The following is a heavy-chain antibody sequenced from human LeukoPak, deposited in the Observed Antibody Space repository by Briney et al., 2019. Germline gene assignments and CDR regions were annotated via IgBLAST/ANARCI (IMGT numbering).Heavy chain of an antibody. J-gene: IGHJ4*02. CDR1: GYTFTSYD. V-gene: IGHV1-8*01. D-gene: IGHD1-1*01. CDR3: ARATPPQLERLDY. CDR2: MNPNSGNT. Sequence: ASVKVSCKASGYTFTSYDINWVRQATGQGLEWMGWMNPNSGNTGYAQKFQGRVTMTRNTSISTAYMELSSLRSDDTAVYYCARATPPQLERLDYWGQGTLVTVSS.